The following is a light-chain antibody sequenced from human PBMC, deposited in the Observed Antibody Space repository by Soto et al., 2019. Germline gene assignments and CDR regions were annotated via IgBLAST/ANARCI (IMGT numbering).Light chain of an antibody. CDR1: NSNIRSNT. V-gene: IGLV1-44*01. CDR3: AAWDVSLSGPV. CDR2: SND. J-gene: IGLJ2*01. Sequence: QSVLTQPPSASGAPGQRATISCSGSNSNIRSNTVNWYQQLPGTAPKLLIYSNDQRPSVVPDRFSGSKSGTSASLAISGLRSEDEADYYCAAWDVSLSGPVFGGGTKLTVL.